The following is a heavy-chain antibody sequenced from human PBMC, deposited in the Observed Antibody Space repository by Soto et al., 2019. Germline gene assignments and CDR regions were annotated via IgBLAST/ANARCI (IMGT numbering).Heavy chain of an antibody. Sequence: GGSLRLSCAASGFTFSSYWMHWVRQAPGKGLVWVSRINSDGSSTSYADSVKGRFTVSRDNAKNTLCLQMNSLRAEDTAVYYCARDRYYYDSSGYSSTVGFDPRGQGTLVTVSS. CDR2: INSDGSST. CDR3: ARDRYYYDSSGYSSTVGFDP. V-gene: IGHV3-74*01. J-gene: IGHJ5*02. CDR1: GFTFSSYW. D-gene: IGHD3-22*01.